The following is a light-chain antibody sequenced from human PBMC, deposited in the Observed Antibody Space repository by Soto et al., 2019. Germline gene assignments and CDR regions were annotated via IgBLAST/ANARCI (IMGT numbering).Light chain of an antibody. J-gene: IGKJ5*01. CDR3: QQRSNWPPIT. CDR2: DAS. CDR1: QSVSSY. V-gene: IGKV3-11*01. Sequence: ELVLTQSAATLSWSPGERATLSWGASQSVSSYLAWYQQKPGQAPRLLIYDASNRATGIPARFSGSGSGTDFTLTISSLEPQDFAIYYCQQRSNWPPITFGQGTRLEI.